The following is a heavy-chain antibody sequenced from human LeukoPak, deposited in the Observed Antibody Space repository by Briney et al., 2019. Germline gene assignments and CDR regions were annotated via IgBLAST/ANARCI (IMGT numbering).Heavy chain of an antibody. CDR3: TRDPHYYHGNPHDF. CDR2: IRSKDHGGTT. CDR1: GGSISSYY. Sequence: LSLTCTVSGGSISSYYWSWFRQAPGKGLEWLSFIRSKDHGGTTEYAASVKGRFTISRDDSNSIAYLQMNSLIIEDTAAYFCTRDPHYYHGNPHDFWGQGTRVTVSS. V-gene: IGHV3-49*03. J-gene: IGHJ4*02. D-gene: IGHD4-23*01.